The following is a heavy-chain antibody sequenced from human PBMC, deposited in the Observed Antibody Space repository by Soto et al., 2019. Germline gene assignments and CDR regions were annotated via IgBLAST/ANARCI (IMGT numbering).Heavy chain of an antibody. CDR2: IYTGDSDT. CDR1: GFIFPNYW. Sequence: GESLKISCKGSGFIFPNYWIAWVRQMPGQGLEWVGIIYTGDSDTRYNPSFQGQVTISVDRSTATTYLQWNSLKASDTAMYFCARSLGATEGGAFEYWGQGTPVTVS. D-gene: IGHD1-1*01. V-gene: IGHV5-51*01. CDR3: ARSLGATEGGAFEY. J-gene: IGHJ4*02.